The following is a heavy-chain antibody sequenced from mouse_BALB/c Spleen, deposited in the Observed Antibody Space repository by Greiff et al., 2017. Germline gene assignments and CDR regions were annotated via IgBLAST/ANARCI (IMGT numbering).Heavy chain of an antibody. J-gene: IGHJ3*01. D-gene: IGHD2-10*02. CDR3: AREYGNWFAY. Sequence: EVQVVESGGGLVQPGGSRKLSCAASGFTFSSFGMHWVRQAPEKGLEWVAYISSGSSTIYYADTVKGRFTISRDNPKNTLFLQMTSLRSEDTAMYYCAREYGNWFAYWGQGTLVTVSA. V-gene: IGHV5-17*02. CDR1: GFTFSSFG. CDR2: ISSGSSTI.